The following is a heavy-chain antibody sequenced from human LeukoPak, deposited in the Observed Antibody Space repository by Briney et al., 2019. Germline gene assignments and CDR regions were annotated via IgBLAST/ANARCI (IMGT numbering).Heavy chain of an antibody. CDR3: AKDIFLRSFQHDAFDI. J-gene: IGHJ3*02. CDR1: GFTFDDYA. CDR2: ISWDGGST. Sequence: GGSLRLSCAASGFTFDDYAMHWVRQAPGKGLEWVSLISWDGGSTYYADSVKGRFTISRDNSKNSLYLQMNSLRAEDTALYYCAKDIFLRSFQHDAFDIWGQGTMVTVSS. D-gene: IGHD1-26*01. V-gene: IGHV3-43D*03.